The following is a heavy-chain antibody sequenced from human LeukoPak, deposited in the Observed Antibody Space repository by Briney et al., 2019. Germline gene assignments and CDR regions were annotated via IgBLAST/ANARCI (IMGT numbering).Heavy chain of an antibody. CDR1: GGSISSYY. J-gene: IGHJ6*03. CDR2: IYTSGST. D-gene: IGHD6-13*01. V-gene: IGHV4-4*07. Sequence: SETLSLTCTVSGGSISSYYWSWIRQPAGKGLEWIGRIYTSGSTNYNLSLKSRVTMSVDTSKNQFSLKLSSVTAADTAVYYCARDAAAVIFPLNPNAYYYYYMDVWGKGTTVTVSS. CDR3: ARDAAAVIFPLNPNAYYYYYMDV.